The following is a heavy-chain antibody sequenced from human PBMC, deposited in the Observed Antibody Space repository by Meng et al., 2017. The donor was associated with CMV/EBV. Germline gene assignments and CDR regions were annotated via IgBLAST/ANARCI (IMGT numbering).Heavy chain of an antibody. CDR2: TYYRSKWYN. CDR3: ARAGIAAAGTMEYYYYGMDV. Sequence: SCAISGDSVSSNSAAWNWIRQSPSRGLEWLGRTYYRSKWYNDYAVSVKSRITINPDTSKNQFSPQLNSVTPEDTAVYYCARAGIAAAGTMEYYYYGMDVWGQGTTVTVSS. D-gene: IGHD6-13*01. V-gene: IGHV6-1*01. J-gene: IGHJ6*02. CDR1: GDSVSSNSAA.